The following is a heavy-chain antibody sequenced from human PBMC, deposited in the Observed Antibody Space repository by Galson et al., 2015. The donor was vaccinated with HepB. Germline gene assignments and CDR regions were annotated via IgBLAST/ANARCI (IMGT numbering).Heavy chain of an antibody. CDR1: GFIFSSYN. Sequence: SLRLSCAASGFIFSSYNMNWVRQAPGMGLEWVSYISSSGTTVYYADSVKGRFTISRDKAKNLLFLQMNSLRDEDTAVYYCASRRRDYGIFPSAFDMWGQGTMVHVPS. V-gene: IGHV3-48*02. CDR3: ASRRRDYGIFPSAFDM. D-gene: IGHD4/OR15-4a*01. J-gene: IGHJ3*02. CDR2: ISSSGTTV.